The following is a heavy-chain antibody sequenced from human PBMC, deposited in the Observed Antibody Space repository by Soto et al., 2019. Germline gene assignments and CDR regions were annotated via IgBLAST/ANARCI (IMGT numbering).Heavy chain of an antibody. D-gene: IGHD2-2*01. J-gene: IGHJ6*03. V-gene: IGHV3-48*01. CDR3: ARDRSGVAYQLLWWGNYYYYYMDV. CDR2: ISSSSSTI. CDR1: GFTFSSYS. Sequence: PGGSLRLSCAASGFTFSSYSMNWVRQAPGKGLEWVSYISSSSSTIYYADSVKGRFTISRDNAKNSLYLQMNSLRAEDTAVYYCARDRSGVAYQLLWWGNYYYYYMDVWGKGTTVTVSS.